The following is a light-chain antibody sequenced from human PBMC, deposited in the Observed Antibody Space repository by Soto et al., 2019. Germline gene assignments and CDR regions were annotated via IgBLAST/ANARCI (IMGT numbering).Light chain of an antibody. J-gene: IGKJ1*01. Sequence: IVLTHSPGTLSLSPGERATLSCRATHSLSTYLAWYQQKPGEAPRLLIYHISTRATGIPERFIGSGSGTGFTLTISSLEPEEYALYYCRQFEYSFPQWTFGQGTKVDIK. V-gene: IGKV3-20*01. CDR2: HIS. CDR1: HSLSTY. CDR3: RQFEYSFPQWT.